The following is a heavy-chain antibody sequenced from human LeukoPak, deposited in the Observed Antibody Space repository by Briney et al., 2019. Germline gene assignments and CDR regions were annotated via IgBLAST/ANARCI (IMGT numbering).Heavy chain of an antibody. CDR1: GFTFSSYA. V-gene: IGHV3-23*01. D-gene: IGHD3-3*01. Sequence: GGSLRLSCAASGFTFSSYAMSWVRQAPGKGLEWVSVISGSDDSTYYADSVKGRFTISRDNSKNTLHLQMNSLRAEDTAVYYCARDLGYYDFWSGSDRVFDYWGQGNLVTVSS. J-gene: IGHJ4*02. CDR3: ARDLGYYDFWSGSDRVFDY. CDR2: ISGSDDST.